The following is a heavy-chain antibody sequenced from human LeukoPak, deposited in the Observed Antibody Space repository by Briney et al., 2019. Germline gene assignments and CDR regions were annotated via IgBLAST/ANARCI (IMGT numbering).Heavy chain of an antibody. D-gene: IGHD3-9*01. CDR2: ISGSGDST. J-gene: IGHJ4*02. V-gene: IGHV3-23*01. CDR1: GFIFSSFA. CDR3: ARAVRYFDYLLGPPDY. Sequence: PGGSLRLSCAASGFIFSSFAMNWVRQAPGKGLEWVSIISGSGDSTYYTDSVRGRFIISRDNSKNTLYLQMNSLRAEDMAVYYCARAVRYFDYLLGPPDYWGQGTLVTVSS.